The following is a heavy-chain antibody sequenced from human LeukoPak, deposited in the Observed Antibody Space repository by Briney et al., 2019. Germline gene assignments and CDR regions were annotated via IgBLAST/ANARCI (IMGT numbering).Heavy chain of an antibody. Sequence: GGSLRLSCAASGFTVGSGRRMSWVRQAPGEGLEWISTIYSDDATNYGDSVKGRFTISRDNSRNTLDLQMNSLRVEDTAVYYCVRERFNNDYEAWGQGILVTVSS. CDR2: IYSDDAT. CDR3: VRERFNNDYEA. D-gene: IGHD3-22*01. V-gene: IGHV3-53*01. CDR1: GFTVGSGR. J-gene: IGHJ5*02.